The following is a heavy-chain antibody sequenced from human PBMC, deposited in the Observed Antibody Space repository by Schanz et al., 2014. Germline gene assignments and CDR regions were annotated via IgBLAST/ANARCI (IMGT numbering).Heavy chain of an antibody. V-gene: IGHV3-23*01. CDR3: ARRASCSRIGCPFDS. Sequence: EVQLLDSGGGLVQPGGSLRLSCAASGFTFTTHSMTWVRQAPGKGLEWVSGISGSGGSTYYADSVKGRFTISRDNSKTTLSLQMNSLRAEDTAMYYCARRASCSRIGCPFDSWGQGTLXTVSS. D-gene: IGHD2-2*01. J-gene: IGHJ4*02. CDR1: GFTFTTHS. CDR2: ISGSGGST.